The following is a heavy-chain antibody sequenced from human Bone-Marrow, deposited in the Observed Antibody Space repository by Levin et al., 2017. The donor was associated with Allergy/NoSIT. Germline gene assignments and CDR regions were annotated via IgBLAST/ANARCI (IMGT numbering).Heavy chain of an antibody. CDR3: AKRYYDFWSGYSTLDY. CDR2: ISGSGGST. V-gene: IGHV3-23*01. J-gene: IGHJ4*02. D-gene: IGHD3-3*01. Sequence: SCAASGFTFSSYAMSWVRQAPGKGLEWVSAISGSGGSTYYADSVKGRFTISRDNSKNTLYLQMNSLRAEDTAVYYCAKRYYDFWSGYSTLDYWGQGTLVTVSS. CDR1: GFTFSSYA.